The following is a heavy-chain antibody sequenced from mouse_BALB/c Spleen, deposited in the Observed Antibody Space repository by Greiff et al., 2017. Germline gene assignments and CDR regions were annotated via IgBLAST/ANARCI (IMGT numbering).Heavy chain of an antibody. V-gene: IGHV2-2-2*01. J-gene: IGHJ3*01. CDR2: IWSGGST. Sequence: QVQLKESGPGLVQPSQSLSITCTVSGFSLTSYGVHWVRQSPGKGLEWLGVIWSGGSTDYNAAFISRLSISKDNSKSQVFFKMNSLQADDTAIYYCVSVFFAYWGQGTLVTVSA. CDR1: GFSLTSYG. CDR3: VSVFFAY.